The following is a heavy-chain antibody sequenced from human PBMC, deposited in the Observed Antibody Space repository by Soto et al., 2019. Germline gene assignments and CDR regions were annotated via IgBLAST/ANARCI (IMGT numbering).Heavy chain of an antibody. V-gene: IGHV4-59*01. Sequence: SETLSLTCTVSGGSISSYYWSWIRQPPGKGLEWIGYIYYSGSTNYNPSLKSRVTISVDTSKNQFSLKLSSVTAADTAVYYCARDHYDSSGYGWFDPWGQGTLVTVSS. CDR1: GGSISSYY. CDR2: IYYSGST. D-gene: IGHD3-22*01. J-gene: IGHJ5*02. CDR3: ARDHYDSSGYGWFDP.